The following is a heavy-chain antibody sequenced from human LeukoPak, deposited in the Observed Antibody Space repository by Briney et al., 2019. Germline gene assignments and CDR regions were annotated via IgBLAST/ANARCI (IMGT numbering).Heavy chain of an antibody. CDR2: MNPNSGNT. V-gene: IGHV1-8*01. Sequence: ASVKVSCKASGYTFTSYDINWVRQATGQGLEWMGWMNPNSGNTGYAQKFQGRVTMTRNTSISTAYMELSSLRSEDTAVYYCARVGYVWGSNPYNYWGQGTLVTVSS. J-gene: IGHJ4*02. CDR3: ARVGYVWGSNPYNY. CDR1: GYTFTSYD. D-gene: IGHD3-16*01.